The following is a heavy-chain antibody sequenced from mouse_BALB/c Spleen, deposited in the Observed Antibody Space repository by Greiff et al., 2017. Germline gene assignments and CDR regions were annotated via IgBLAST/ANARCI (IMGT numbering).Heavy chain of an antibody. CDR2: INPSNGGT. CDR1: GYTFTSYY. Sequence: QVQLQQSGAELVKPGASVKLSCKASGYTFTSYYMYWVKQRPGQGLEWIGGINPSNGGTNFNEKFKSKATLTVDKSSSTAYMQLSSLTSEDSAVYYCTRGDGDYAMDYWGQGTSVTVSS. CDR3: TRGDGDYAMDY. V-gene: IGHV1S81*02. D-gene: IGHD3-3*01. J-gene: IGHJ4*01.